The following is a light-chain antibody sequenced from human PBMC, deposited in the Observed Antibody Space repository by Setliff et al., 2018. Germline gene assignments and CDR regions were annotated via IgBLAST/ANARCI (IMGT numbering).Light chain of an antibody. Sequence: QSVLTQPPSASGSPGQSLTISCTGTSSDVGAYNLVSWYQHHPGKAPKLIIYEVTKRPSGVPDRFSGSKSGNTASLTVSGLQAEDEADYYCCSYAASYNPYVFGTGTKVTVL. J-gene: IGLJ1*01. CDR1: SSDVGAYNL. CDR2: EVT. V-gene: IGLV2-8*01. CDR3: CSYAASYNPYV.